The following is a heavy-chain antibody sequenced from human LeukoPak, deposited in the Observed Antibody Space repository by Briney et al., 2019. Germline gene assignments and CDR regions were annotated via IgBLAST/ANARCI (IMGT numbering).Heavy chain of an antibody. V-gene: IGHV1-69*13. Sequence: SVKVSCKASGGTFSSYAISWVRQAPGQGLEWMGGIIPIFGTANYAQKFQGRVTITADESTSTAYMELSSLRSEDTAVYYCAKDRIAVAGNEWDYWGQGTLVTVSS. CDR1: GGTFSSYA. J-gene: IGHJ4*02. CDR2: IIPIFGTA. D-gene: IGHD6-19*01. CDR3: AKDRIAVAGNEWDY.